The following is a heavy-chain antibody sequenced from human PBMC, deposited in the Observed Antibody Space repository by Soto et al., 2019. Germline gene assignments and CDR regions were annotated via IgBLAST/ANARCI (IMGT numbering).Heavy chain of an antibody. CDR3: ARVVVSLGPAY. CDR2: INHSGNT. D-gene: IGHD7-27*01. Sequence: QVQLQQWGAGLLKPSETLSLTCAVYGGSFSGYYWSWIRQPPGKGLEWIGEINHSGNTNYNPSLTRRRTLSVDTSKIQLSLGLIAVTAADTAVYFCARVVVSLGPAYWGQGALVTVSS. CDR1: GGSFSGYY. J-gene: IGHJ4*02. V-gene: IGHV4-34*01.